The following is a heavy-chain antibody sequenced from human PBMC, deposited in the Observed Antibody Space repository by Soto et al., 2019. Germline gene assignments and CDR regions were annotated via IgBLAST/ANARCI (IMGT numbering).Heavy chain of an antibody. CDR1: GGSIKSYY. J-gene: IGHJ4*02. CDR2: VYYSGTT. CDR3: ARQDEDSDV. V-gene: IGHV4-59*01. D-gene: IGHD2-15*01. Sequence: PSETLSLTCTVSGGSIKSYYWSWIRQPPGKGLEWIGYVYYSGTTNYNPSLNSRVTISVDTSKNQFYLRLRSVTTADTAVYYCARQDEDSDVWGQGALVTVSS.